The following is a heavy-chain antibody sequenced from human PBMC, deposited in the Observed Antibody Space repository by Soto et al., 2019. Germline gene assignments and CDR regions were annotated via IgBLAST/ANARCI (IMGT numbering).Heavy chain of an antibody. J-gene: IGHJ4*02. Sequence: PGGSLRLSCAASGFAFSSYWMSWVRQAPGKGLEWVANIKQDGSEKYYVDSVKGRFTISRDNAKNSLYLQMNSLRAEDTAVYYCARVGYGDYSYYFDYWGQGTXVTVSS. V-gene: IGHV3-7*04. CDR1: GFAFSSYW. CDR3: ARVGYGDYSYYFDY. D-gene: IGHD4-17*01. CDR2: IKQDGSEK.